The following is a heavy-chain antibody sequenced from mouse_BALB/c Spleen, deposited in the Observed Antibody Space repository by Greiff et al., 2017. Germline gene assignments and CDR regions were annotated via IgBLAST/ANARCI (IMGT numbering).Heavy chain of an antibody. V-gene: IGHV5-6-5*01. CDR3: ARVATATYDY. D-gene: IGHD1-2*01. CDR2: ISSGGST. J-gene: IGHJ2*01. Sequence: EVKLMESGGGLVKPGGSLKLSCAASGFTFSSYAMSWVRQTPEKRLEWVASISSGGSTYYPDSVKGRFTISRDNARNILYLQMSSLRSEDTAMYYCARVATATYDYWGQGTTLTVSS. CDR1: GFTFSSYA.